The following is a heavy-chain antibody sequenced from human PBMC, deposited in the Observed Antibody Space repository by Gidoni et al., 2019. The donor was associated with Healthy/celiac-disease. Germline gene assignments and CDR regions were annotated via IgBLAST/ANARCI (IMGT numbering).Heavy chain of an antibody. CDR3: ARDYYCSSTSCYRIDYYYYYMDV. Sequence: EVQLVESGGGLVQPGGSLRLSCAASGFNFSSYWLRWVSQAPGKGLEWVANIKQDGSEKDYVDSGKGRFTISRDNAKNSLYLQMNSLRAEDTAVYYCARDYYCSSTSCYRIDYYYYYMDVWGKGTTVTVSS. D-gene: IGHD2-2*01. J-gene: IGHJ6*03. CDR1: GFNFSSYW. V-gene: IGHV3-7*01. CDR2: IKQDGSEK.